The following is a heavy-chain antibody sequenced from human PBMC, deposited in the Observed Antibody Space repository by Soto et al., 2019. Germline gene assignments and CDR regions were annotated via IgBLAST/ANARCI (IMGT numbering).Heavy chain of an antibody. J-gene: IGHJ4*02. CDR2: ISAYNGNT. V-gene: IGHV1-18*01. D-gene: IGHD1-26*01. CDR1: GYTFTSYG. CDR3: ARDRGIVIVGGTIPDY. Sequence: QVQLVQSGAEVKKPGASVTVSCKASGYTFTSYGISWVRQAPGQGLEWLGWISAYNGNTNYARNHQGTVTVTADTTTTTDYMELRTLRSDDTAVSDCARDRGIVIVGGTIPDYWGQGTLVTVSS.